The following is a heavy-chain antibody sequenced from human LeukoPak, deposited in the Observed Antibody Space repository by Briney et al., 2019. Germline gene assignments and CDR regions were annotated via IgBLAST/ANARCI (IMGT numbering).Heavy chain of an antibody. CDR1: GYTFTSYY. CDR2: INPSGGST. CDR3: ARTTVHSISWGRYGMDV. D-gene: IGHD4-11*01. J-gene: IGHJ6*02. V-gene: IGHV1-46*01. Sequence: ASVKVSCKASGYTFTSYYMHWVRLAPGQGLEWMGIINPSGGSTSYAQKFQGRVTMTRDTSTSTVYMELSSLRSEDTAVYYCARTTVHSISWGRYGMDVWGQGTTVTVSS.